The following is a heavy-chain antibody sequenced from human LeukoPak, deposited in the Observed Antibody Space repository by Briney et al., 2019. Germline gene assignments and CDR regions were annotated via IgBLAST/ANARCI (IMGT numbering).Heavy chain of an antibody. Sequence: PSETLSLTCTVSGGSISSYYWSWIRQPPGKGLEWIGYIYYSGSTNYNPSLKSRVTISVDTSKNQFSLKLSSVTAADTAVYYCARDGTFQQLGFDYWGQGTLVTVSS. CDR3: ARDGTFQQLGFDY. V-gene: IGHV4-59*01. CDR2: IYYSGST. J-gene: IGHJ4*02. D-gene: IGHD6-13*01. CDR1: GGSISSYY.